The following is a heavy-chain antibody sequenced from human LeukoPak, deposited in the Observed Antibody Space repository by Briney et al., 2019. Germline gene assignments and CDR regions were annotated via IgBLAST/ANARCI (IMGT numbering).Heavy chain of an antibody. CDR2: ISTYDVDT. J-gene: IGHJ3*01. CDR1: GYTFTDFG. Sequence: ASVKVSCKASGYTFTDFGVSWGRHAPGKGLGWMGWISTYDVDTKYAQNFQGRVTMTTDTSTSTAYMDLRSLRSDDTAVYYCARGVTARDSYEVWGQGTLVIVSS. CDR3: ARGVTARDSYEV. D-gene: IGHD2-21*02. V-gene: IGHV1-18*01.